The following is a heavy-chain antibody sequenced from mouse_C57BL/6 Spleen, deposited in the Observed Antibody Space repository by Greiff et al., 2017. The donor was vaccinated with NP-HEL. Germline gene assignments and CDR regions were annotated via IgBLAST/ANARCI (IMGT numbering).Heavy chain of an antibody. Sequence: QVQLQQPGAELVMPGASVKLSCKASGYTFTSYWMHWVKQRPGQGLEWIGEIDPSDSYTNYNQKFKGKSTLTVDKSSSTAYMQLSSLTSEDSAVYYCASLYGSSYGDVWGTGTTVTVSS. CDR2: IDPSDSYT. CDR3: ASLYGSSYGDV. J-gene: IGHJ1*03. V-gene: IGHV1-69*01. D-gene: IGHD1-1*01. CDR1: GYTFTSYW.